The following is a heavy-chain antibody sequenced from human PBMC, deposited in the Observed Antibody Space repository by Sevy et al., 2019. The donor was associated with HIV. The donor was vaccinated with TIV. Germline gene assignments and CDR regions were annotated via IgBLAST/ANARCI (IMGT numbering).Heavy chain of an antibody. D-gene: IGHD3-10*01. CDR3: ARGGYYGYSGHDY. V-gene: IGHV3-7*01. J-gene: IGHJ4*02. CDR1: GFTTGFTFSDYW. Sequence: GWSLRLSCAASGFTTGFTFSDYWMAWVRQPPGKGLEWVATIKKDGTEIYYLDSLKGRFTISRDNAKNLLYLQMNSLRAEDTAVYYCARGGYYGYSGHDYWGQGTLVTVSS. CDR2: IKKDGTEI.